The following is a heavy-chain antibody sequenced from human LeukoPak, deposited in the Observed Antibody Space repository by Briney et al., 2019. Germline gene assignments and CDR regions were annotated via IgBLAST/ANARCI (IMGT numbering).Heavy chain of an antibody. CDR2: INPNSGGT. D-gene: IGHD2-15*01. CDR1: GYTFTGYY. Sequence: GASVKVSCKASGYTFTGYYMHWVRQAPGQGLEWMGWINPNSGGTNYAQKFQGRVTMTRDTSISTAYMELSRLRSDNTAVYNCARPRYCSGGSCYQGIGYWGQGTLVTVSS. V-gene: IGHV1-2*02. J-gene: IGHJ4*02. CDR3: ARPRYCSGGSCYQGIGY.